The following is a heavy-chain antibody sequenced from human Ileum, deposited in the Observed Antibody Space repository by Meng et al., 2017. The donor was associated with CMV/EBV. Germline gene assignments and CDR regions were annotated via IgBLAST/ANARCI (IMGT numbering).Heavy chain of an antibody. CDR3: SSFDYAGHPDSFDI. Sequence: GESLKISCAASGLSVSANYMTWVRQAPGKGLEWVSVFYTGGQTYYADAVKGRFTISRDNSKDTVDLQMNSPRAEDTAVYYCSSFDYAGHPDSFDIWGQGSLVTVSS. J-gene: IGHJ4*01. V-gene: IGHV3-53*01. CDR2: FYTGGQT. D-gene: IGHD3-9*01. CDR1: GLSVSANY.